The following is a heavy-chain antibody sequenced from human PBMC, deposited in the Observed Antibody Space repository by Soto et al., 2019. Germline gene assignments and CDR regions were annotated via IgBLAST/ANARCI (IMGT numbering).Heavy chain of an antibody. CDR3: ARSESGLDSGDV. CDR1: GGSISRYH. CDR2: MSYSGST. J-gene: IGHJ4*02. V-gene: IGHV4-59*01. D-gene: IGHD5-12*01. Sequence: QVQLQESGPGLLKPSETLSLPCTVSGGSISRYHWSWIRQPPGKGLEWIGYMSYSGSTTYNPSLKSRVTISADTSKNQLALTVTSLTAADTAVYYCARSESGLDSGDVWGQGTLVTVSS.